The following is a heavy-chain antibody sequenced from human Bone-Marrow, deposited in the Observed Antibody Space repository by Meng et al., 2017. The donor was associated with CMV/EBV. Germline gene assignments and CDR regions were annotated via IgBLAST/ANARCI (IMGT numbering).Heavy chain of an antibody. V-gene: IGHV3-74*01. CDR1: GFTFSSYW. D-gene: IGHD3-22*01. J-gene: IGHJ5*02. CDR2: INSDGSST. Sequence: GESLKISCAASGFTFSSYWMHWVRQAPGKGLVWVSRINSDGSSTSYADSVKGRFTISRDNAKNTLYLQMNSLRAEDTAVYYCARVVIGWLSSNWFDPWGQGTLVTVSS. CDR3: ARVVIGWLSSNWFDP.